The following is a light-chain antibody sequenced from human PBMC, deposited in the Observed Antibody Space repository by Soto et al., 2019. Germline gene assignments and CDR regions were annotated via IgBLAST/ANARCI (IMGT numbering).Light chain of an antibody. V-gene: IGKV3-20*01. CDR3: QQYGTSPWT. CDR2: RAS. CDR1: QSVTSNY. Sequence: EILLTQPPSTLSLYPGASATLSCRASQSVTSNYIAWYQQKPGQAPRLLIYRASTRATGIPDRFSGSGSGTDFTLTISRLEPEDFAVYHCQQYGTSPWTFGQGTKVDI. J-gene: IGKJ1*01.